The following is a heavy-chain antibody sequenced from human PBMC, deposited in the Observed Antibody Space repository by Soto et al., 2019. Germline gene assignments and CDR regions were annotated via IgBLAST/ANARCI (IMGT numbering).Heavy chain of an antibody. Sequence: QVQLVQSGAEEKKPGASVKVSCKASGYTFTSYAMHWVRQAPGQRLEWMGWINDGNGNTKYSQKFQGRVTITRDTSASAAYKELIRLRSEDTAVYYCASSIVVVTALDYWGQGTLVTVSS. V-gene: IGHV1-3*05. J-gene: IGHJ4*02. D-gene: IGHD2-21*02. CDR3: ASSIVVVTALDY. CDR2: INDGNGNT. CDR1: GYTFTSYA.